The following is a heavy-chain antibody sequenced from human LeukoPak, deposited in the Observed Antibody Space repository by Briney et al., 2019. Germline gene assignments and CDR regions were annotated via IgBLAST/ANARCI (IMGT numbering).Heavy chain of an antibody. V-gene: IGHV3-23*01. CDR3: AKEDYDSSGYYPHQNDY. D-gene: IGHD3-22*01. J-gene: IGHJ4*02. Sequence: GGSLRLSCAASGFTFSSYAMSWVRQAPGKGLEWVSAISGSGGSTYYADSVKGRFTISRDNSKNTLYLQMNSLRAEDTAVYYCAKEDYDSSGYYPHQNDYWGQGTLVTVSS. CDR1: GFTFSSYA. CDR2: ISGSGGST.